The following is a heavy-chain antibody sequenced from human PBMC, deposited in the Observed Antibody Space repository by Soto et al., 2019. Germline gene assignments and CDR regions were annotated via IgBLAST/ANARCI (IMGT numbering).Heavy chain of an antibody. Sequence: GESLKISCKGSGYSFTSYWITWVRQMPGKGLEWMGRIDPSDSYTNYSPSFQGHVTISADKSITTAYLQWSSLKASDTAMYYCARLKLARIAMAGVFDPWGQGTLVTVSS. D-gene: IGHD6-19*01. CDR2: IDPSDSYT. CDR1: GYSFTSYW. V-gene: IGHV5-10-1*01. CDR3: ARLKLARIAMAGVFDP. J-gene: IGHJ5*02.